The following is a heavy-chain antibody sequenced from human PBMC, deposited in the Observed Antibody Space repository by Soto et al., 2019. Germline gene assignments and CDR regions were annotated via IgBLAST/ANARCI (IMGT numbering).Heavy chain of an antibody. CDR1: GFTFTDHS. CDR3: ARDRPTTFSADL. Sequence: EVQLVESGGGLVQPGGSLRLSCTASGFTFTDHSMNWVRHAPGKGLEWLSYINDISSAIHYADSVKGRFAMSRDNAKKSVFLQMNSLRVEDTGVYYCARDRPTTFSADLWGQGTVVTVSS. D-gene: IGHD5-12*01. CDR2: INDISSAI. V-gene: IGHV3-48*04. J-gene: IGHJ3*01.